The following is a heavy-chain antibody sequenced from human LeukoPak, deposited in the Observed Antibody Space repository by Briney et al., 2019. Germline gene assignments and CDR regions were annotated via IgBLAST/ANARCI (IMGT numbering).Heavy chain of an antibody. V-gene: IGHV3-21*01. CDR2: ISSSSSYI. CDR3: ASGPNYSLRFLDLYYFDY. Sequence: GGSLRLSCAASGFTFNSYWMNWVRQAPGKGLEWVSSISSSSSYIYYADSVKGRFTISRDNAKNSLYLQMNSLRAEDTAVYYCASGPNYSLRFLDLYYFDYWGQGTLVTVSS. J-gene: IGHJ4*02. CDR1: GFTFNSYW. D-gene: IGHD3-3*01.